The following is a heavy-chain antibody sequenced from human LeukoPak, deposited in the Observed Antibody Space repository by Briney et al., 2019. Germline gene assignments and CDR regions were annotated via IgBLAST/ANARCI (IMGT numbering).Heavy chain of an antibody. V-gene: IGHV1-3*01. CDR2: INAGNGNT. Sequence: GASVKVSCKASGYTFTSYAMHWVHQAPGQRLEWMGWINAGNGNTKYSQKFQGRVTITRDTSASTAYMELSSLRSEDTAVYYCARDRIVVVPAEMGYWGQGTLVTVSS. CDR1: GYTFTSYA. D-gene: IGHD2-2*01. J-gene: IGHJ4*02. CDR3: ARDRIVVVPAEMGY.